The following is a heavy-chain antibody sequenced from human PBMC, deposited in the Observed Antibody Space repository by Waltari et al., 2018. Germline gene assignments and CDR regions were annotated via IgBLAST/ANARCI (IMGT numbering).Heavy chain of an antibody. V-gene: IGHV3-74*01. CDR2: IANDGSGT. D-gene: IGHD3-16*01. CDR3: ASSPVLFGD. Sequence: GLVWVSRIANDGSGTTYADSVKGRFTISRDNAKNTLYLQMNSLRAEDTAVYYCASSPVLFGDWGQGTLVTVSS. J-gene: IGHJ4*02.